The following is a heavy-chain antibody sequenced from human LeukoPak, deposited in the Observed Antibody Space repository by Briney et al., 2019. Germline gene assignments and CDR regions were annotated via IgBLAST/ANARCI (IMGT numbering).Heavy chain of an antibody. CDR2: INPNSGGT. Sequence: VASVKVSCKASGDTFTGYYMHWVRQAPGQGLEWMGWINPNSGGTNYAQKFQGRVTITADESTSTAYMELSSLRSEDTAVYYCARGVYGDYGIPPYYFDYWGQGTLVTVSS. CDR3: ARGVYGDYGIPPYYFDY. CDR1: GDTFTGYY. V-gene: IGHV1-2*02. J-gene: IGHJ4*02. D-gene: IGHD4-17*01.